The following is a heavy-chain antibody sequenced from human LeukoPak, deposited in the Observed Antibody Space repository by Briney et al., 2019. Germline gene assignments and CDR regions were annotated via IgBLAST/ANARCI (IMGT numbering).Heavy chain of an antibody. V-gene: IGHV3-43*01. CDR2: ISWDGGST. CDR1: GFTFDDYT. J-gene: IGHJ6*03. D-gene: IGHD2-21*02. Sequence: PGGSLRLSCAASGFTFDDYTMHWVRQAPGKGLEWVSLISWDGGSTYYADSVKGRFTISRDNSKNSLYLQMNSLRAEDTAVYYCARVVTPYYYYMDVWGKGTTVTVSS. CDR3: ARVVTPYYYYMDV.